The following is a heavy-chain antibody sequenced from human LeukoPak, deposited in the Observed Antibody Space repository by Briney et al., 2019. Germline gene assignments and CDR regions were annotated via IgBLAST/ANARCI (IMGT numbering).Heavy chain of an antibody. D-gene: IGHD3-10*01. Sequence: ASVTVSCKTSAYSFTGYFFHWIRQAPGQGLEWMGWINANIGDTNYAQQFQGRLTMTRDRSISTVYMELSRLRTDDTAVYYCARDFSWGVDSWGQGTLVTVSS. CDR2: INANIGDT. V-gene: IGHV1-2*02. CDR1: AYSFTGYF. CDR3: ARDFSWGVDS. J-gene: IGHJ4*02.